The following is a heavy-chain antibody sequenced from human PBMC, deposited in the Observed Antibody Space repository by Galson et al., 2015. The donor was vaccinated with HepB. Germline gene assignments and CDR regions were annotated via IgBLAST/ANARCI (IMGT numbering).Heavy chain of an antibody. V-gene: IGHV1-18*01. CDR1: GYTFTNYG. Sequence: SVKVSCKASGYTFTNYGITWVRQAPGQGLEWMGWISIYNAYTNYAQKFQGRVTMTTDTSTTTAHMELRSLRSDDTAVYFCARVAQENDYIWGSYRRPEYFDYWGQGTLVTVSS. CDR3: ARVAQENDYIWGSYRRPEYFDY. J-gene: IGHJ4*02. CDR2: ISIYNAYT. D-gene: IGHD3-16*02.